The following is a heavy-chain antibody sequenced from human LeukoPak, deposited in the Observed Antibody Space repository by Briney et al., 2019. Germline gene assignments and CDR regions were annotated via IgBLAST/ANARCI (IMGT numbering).Heavy chain of an antibody. J-gene: IGHJ4*02. Sequence: PSETLSLTCTVSGGSISSSSYYWGWIRQPPGKGLEWIGSIYYSGSTYYNPSLKSRVTISVDTSKNQFSLKLSSVTAADTAVYYCARGISSWLDYWGQGTLVTVSS. D-gene: IGHD6-13*01. CDR3: ARGISSWLDY. V-gene: IGHV4-39*07. CDR2: IYYSGST. CDR1: GGSISSSSYY.